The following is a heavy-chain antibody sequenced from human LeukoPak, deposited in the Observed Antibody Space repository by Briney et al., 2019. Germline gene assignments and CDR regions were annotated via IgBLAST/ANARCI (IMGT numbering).Heavy chain of an antibody. V-gene: IGHV3-48*03. CDR3: ARGGITLVPP. CDR2: ISSSGSTI. CDR1: GFTFSSYE. D-gene: IGHD3-10*01. J-gene: IGHJ5*02. Sequence: PGGSLRLSCAASGFTFSSYEMNWVRQAPGKGLEWVSYISSSGSTICYADSVKGRFTISRDNAKNSLYLQMNSLRAEDTAVYYCARGGITLVPPWGQGTLVTVSS.